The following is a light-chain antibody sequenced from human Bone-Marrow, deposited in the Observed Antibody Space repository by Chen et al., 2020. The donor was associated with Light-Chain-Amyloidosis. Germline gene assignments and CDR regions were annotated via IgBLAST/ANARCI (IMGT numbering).Light chain of an antibody. Sequence: SYVLTQPPSVSASPGQTARITCSGDDLPTKYAYWYQQKPGQAPVLVIHRDTERPSGISERFAGSSSGTTATLTISGVQAEDEADYHCQSADSSGTYEVIFGGGTKLTVL. CDR3: QSADSSGTYEVI. J-gene: IGLJ2*01. V-gene: IGLV3-25*03. CDR2: RDT. CDR1: DLPTKY.